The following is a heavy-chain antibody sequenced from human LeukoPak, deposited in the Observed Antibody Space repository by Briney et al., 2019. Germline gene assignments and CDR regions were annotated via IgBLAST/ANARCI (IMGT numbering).Heavy chain of an antibody. CDR3: ARGVVVVPAAPGHDAFDI. CDR2: INPSGGST. J-gene: IGHJ3*02. D-gene: IGHD2-2*01. V-gene: IGHV1-46*01. Sequence: ASVKVSCKASGYTFTSYYMHWVRQAPGQGLEWMGIINPSGGSTSYAQKFQGRVTMTRDTSTSTVYMELSSLRSEDTAVYYCARGVVVVPAAPGHDAFDIWGQGTMVTVPS. CDR1: GYTFTSYY.